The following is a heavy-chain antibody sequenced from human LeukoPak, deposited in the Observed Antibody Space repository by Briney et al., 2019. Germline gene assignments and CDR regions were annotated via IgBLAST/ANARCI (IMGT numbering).Heavy chain of an antibody. V-gene: IGHV1-2*02. CDR3: ATEDRVVVINY. Sequence: ASVKVSCKSSGYTFTGYYMRWVRQAPGQGLEWMGWINPNSGGTNYAQKFQGRVTMTRDTSISTAYMELSRLRFDDTAVYYCATEDRVVVINYWGQGTLVTVSS. CDR2: INPNSGGT. J-gene: IGHJ4*02. CDR1: GYTFTGYY. D-gene: IGHD3-22*01.